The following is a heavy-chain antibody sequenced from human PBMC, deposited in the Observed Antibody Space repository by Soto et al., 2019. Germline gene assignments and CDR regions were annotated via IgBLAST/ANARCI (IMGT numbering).Heavy chain of an antibody. J-gene: IGHJ5*02. CDR1: GGSISSYY. V-gene: IGHV4-59*01. CDR2: IYYSGST. CDR3: AREAAARPFWFDP. Sequence: QVQLQESGPGLVKPSETLSLTCTVSGGSISSYYWSWIRQPPGKGLEWIGYIYYSGSTNYNPSLKSRVTISVDTSKNQFSLKLRSVTAADTAVYYCAREAAARPFWFDPWGQGTLVTVSS. D-gene: IGHD6-6*01.